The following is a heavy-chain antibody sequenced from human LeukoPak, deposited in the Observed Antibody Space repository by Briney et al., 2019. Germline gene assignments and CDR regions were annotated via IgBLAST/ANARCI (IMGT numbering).Heavy chain of an antibody. Sequence: GGSLRLSCSASGFTCSDHYMDWVRQAPGKGLEWVGRTRNKLSRYTTEYAASVRGRFIISRDESRNSFYLQMNSLKIEDTAVYFCARVGTSFQYDHWGQGTLVTVSS. CDR2: TRNKLSRYTT. J-gene: IGHJ4*02. CDR1: GFTCSDHY. V-gene: IGHV3-72*01. D-gene: IGHD1-7*01. CDR3: ARVGTSFQYDH.